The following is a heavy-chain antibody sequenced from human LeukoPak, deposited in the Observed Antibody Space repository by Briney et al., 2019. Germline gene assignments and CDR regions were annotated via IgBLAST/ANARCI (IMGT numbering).Heavy chain of an antibody. CDR2: INHSGST. CDR3: ARGRWFGELFYRPGDSYFDY. V-gene: IGHV4-34*01. J-gene: IGHJ4*02. D-gene: IGHD3-10*01. Sequence: SETLSLTCAVYGGSFSGYYWSWIRQPPGKGLERIGEINHSGSTNYNPSLKSRVTTSVDTSKNQFSLKLSSVTAADTAVYYCARGRWFGELFYRPGDSYFDYWGQGTLVTVSS. CDR1: GGSFSGYY.